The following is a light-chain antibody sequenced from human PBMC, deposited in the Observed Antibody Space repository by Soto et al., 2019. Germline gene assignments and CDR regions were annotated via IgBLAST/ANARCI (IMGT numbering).Light chain of an antibody. Sequence: EIVLTQSPATLSLSPGERATLSCRASQSVSSYLAWYQQKFGQAPRLLIYDASNRATGIPARFSGSGSETEFTLTISILQPEDVAVEDCHQYNNGPPLTFGGGTKVDIK. CDR1: QSVSSY. J-gene: IGKJ4*01. CDR3: HQYNNGPPLT. CDR2: DAS. V-gene: IGKV3D-15*03.